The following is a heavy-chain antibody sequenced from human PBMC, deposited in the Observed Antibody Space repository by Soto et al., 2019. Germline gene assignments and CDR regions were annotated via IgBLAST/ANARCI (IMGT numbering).Heavy chain of an antibody. CDR1: GFTFSSYW. J-gene: IGHJ6*02. Sequence: EVQLVESGGGLVQPGGSLRLSCVDSGFTFSSYWMSWVRQAPVKGLEWVGNIKQDGSEENYADSVKGRFTISRDNAKNSMYLQMNSLRVEGTAVYYCARIAASGRGWDVWGQGTTIVVSS. CDR2: IKQDGSEE. D-gene: IGHD6-13*01. V-gene: IGHV3-7*01. CDR3: ARIAASGRGWDV.